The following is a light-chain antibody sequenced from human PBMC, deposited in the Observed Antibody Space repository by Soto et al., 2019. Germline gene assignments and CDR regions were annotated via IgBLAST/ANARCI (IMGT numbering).Light chain of an antibody. CDR1: QNIRSR. V-gene: IGKV1-5*01. J-gene: IGKJ1*01. CDR3: QQYHSYSEA. CDR2: DAS. Sequence: DFQMTQSPSPLSASVGDRVTITCRASQNIRSRLAWFQQKPGKAPKLLIYDASSLESGVPQRFSGSGSGTECTLTISSLQTDDVSTYYCQQYHSYSEAFGQGTKVDI.